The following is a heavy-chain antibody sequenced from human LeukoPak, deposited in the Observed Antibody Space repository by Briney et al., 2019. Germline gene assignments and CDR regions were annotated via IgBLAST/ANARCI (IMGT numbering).Heavy chain of an antibody. CDR2: IWYDGSNK. D-gene: IGHD3-9*01. V-gene: IGHV3-33*01. J-gene: IGHJ4*02. Sequence: GGSLRLSCAASGFTFSSYGMHWVRQAPGKGLEWVAVIWYDGSNKYYADSVKGRFTISRDNSKNTLYLQMNSLRAEDTAVYYCARDKYFDPIFDYWGQGTLVTVSS. CDR1: GFTFSSYG. CDR3: ARDKYFDPIFDY.